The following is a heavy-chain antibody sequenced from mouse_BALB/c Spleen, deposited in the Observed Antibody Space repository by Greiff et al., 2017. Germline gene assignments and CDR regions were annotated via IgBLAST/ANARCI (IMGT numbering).Heavy chain of an antibody. Sequence: VQLQQPGAELVKPGTSVTLSCKASGYTFTSYWINWVQMRPGQGLEWIGDIYPGSGSTNYTEKFKSKATLTGDTSSSTAYMQLSSLASEDSALYYCARLWYYYAMDYWGEGTSVTVSS. CDR1: GYTFTSYW. D-gene: IGHD1-1*02. CDR2: IYPGSGST. V-gene: IGHV1-55*01. J-gene: IGHJ4*01. CDR3: ARLWYYYAMDY.